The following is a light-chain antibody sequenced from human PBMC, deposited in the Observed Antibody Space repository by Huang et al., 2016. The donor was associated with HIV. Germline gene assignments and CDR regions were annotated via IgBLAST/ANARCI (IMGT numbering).Light chain of an antibody. V-gene: IGKV1-33*01. CDR2: DAS. CDR1: QDISNY. Sequence: DIQMTQSPSSLSASVGDRVTITCQASQDISNYLNWYQQKPGKAPKLLIDDASNLETGVSSRFSGSGSVTDFTFTISSLQPEDIATYYCQHYDNLRTFGQGTKVEIK. CDR3: QHYDNLRT. J-gene: IGKJ1*01.